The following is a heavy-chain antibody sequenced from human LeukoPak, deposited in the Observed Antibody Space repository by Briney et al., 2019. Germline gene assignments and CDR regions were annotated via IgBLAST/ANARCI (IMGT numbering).Heavy chain of an antibody. CDR3: ARHVYCTNGICSDY. CDR2: IYYSGST. J-gene: IGHJ4*02. CDR1: GGSISSYY. Sequence: SETLSLTCTVSGGSISSYYWSWIQQPPGKGLESIGYIYYSGSTNYNPSLKSRVTISVDTSKNQFSLKLSSVTAADTAVYYCARHVYCTNGICSDYWGQGTLVTVSS. V-gene: IGHV4-59*08. D-gene: IGHD2-8*01.